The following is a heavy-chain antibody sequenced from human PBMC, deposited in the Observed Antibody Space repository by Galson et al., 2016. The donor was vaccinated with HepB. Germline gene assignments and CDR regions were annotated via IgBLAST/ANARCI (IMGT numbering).Heavy chain of an antibody. CDR3: VKDDGPGTFYIGEHFDS. V-gene: IGHV3-9*01. D-gene: IGHD3-10*01. Sequence: SLRLSCAGSGFKFDDYAMHWVRQPPGKGLEWVSFISWNTDTLDYADSVKGRFTISRDNAKNSLHLQMNSLRPEDTAIYYCVKDDGPGTFYIGEHFDSWGQGTLVTVSS. CDR1: GFKFDDYA. CDR2: ISWNTDTL. J-gene: IGHJ4*02.